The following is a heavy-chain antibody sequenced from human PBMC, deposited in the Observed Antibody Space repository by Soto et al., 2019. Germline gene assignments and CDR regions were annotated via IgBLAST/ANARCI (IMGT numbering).Heavy chain of an antibody. D-gene: IGHD2-8*02. CDR1: GGSFSGYY. J-gene: IGHJ4*02. CDR2: INHSGST. CDR3: ARDKITGLFDY. V-gene: IGHV4-34*01. Sequence: QLQLQQWVAGLLKPSETLSLTCAVYGGSFSGYYWTWIRQPPGTGLEWIGEINHSGSTNYNPSLNSRVTISVDTSKNQFSLKLTSVTAADTAVYYCARDKITGLFDYWGQGTLVTVSS.